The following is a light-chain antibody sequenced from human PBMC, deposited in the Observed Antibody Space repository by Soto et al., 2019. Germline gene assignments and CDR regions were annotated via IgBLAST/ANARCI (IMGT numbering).Light chain of an antibody. CDR2: GAS. CDR1: QTVRDN. V-gene: IGKV3D-15*01. Sequence: IFMTQSPSTLSVSPVERATLSLRPSQTVRDNLAWYQQKPGQAPRLLIYGASTRATGIPARFSGSGFGTEFTLNIDTLQSEDFAVYYCQQYDIWPLTFGGGTKVDIK. J-gene: IGKJ4*01. CDR3: QQYDIWPLT.